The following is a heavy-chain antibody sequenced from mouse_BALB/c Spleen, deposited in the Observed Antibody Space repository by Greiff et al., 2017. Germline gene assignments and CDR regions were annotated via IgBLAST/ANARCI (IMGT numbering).Heavy chain of an antibody. J-gene: IGHJ2*01. V-gene: IGHV14-3*02. CDR2: IDPANGNT. D-gene: IGHD4-1*01. CDR1: GFNIKDTY. Sequence: EVKLVESGAELVKPGASVKLSCTASGFNIKDTYMHWVKQRPEQGLEWIGRIDPANGNTKYDPKFQGKATITADTSSNTAYLQLSSLTSEDTAVYYCARHLTGTYDYWGQGTTLTVSS. CDR3: ARHLTGTYDY.